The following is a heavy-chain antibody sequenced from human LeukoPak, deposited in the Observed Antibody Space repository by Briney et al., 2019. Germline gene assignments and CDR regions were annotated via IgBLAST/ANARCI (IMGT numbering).Heavy chain of an antibody. CDR3: AGRDY. V-gene: IGHV4-4*07. J-gene: IGHJ4*02. Sequence: PSETLSLTCTVSGGSVSSYCWSWIQQPAGKGLEWIGRIYTNGGTNYNASLRSRVTISVDKSNNQFSLKMTSVTVADTAVYYCAGRDYWGQGILVTVSS. CDR1: GGSVSSYC. CDR2: IYTNGGT.